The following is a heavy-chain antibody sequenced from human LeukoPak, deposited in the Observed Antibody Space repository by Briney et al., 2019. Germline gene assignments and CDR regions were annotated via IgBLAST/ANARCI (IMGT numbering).Heavy chain of an antibody. CDR1: GYTFTGYY. CDR3: ARGIASTSCYGPSCNWFDP. V-gene: IGHV1-2*02. CDR2: INPNSGGT. J-gene: IGHJ5*02. Sequence: ASVKVSCKASGYTFTGYYMHWVRQAPGQGLEWMGWINPNSGGTSYAQKFQGRVTMTRDTSISTAYMELSRLRSDDTAVYYCARGIASTSCYGPSCNWFDPWGQGTLVTVSS. D-gene: IGHD2-2*01.